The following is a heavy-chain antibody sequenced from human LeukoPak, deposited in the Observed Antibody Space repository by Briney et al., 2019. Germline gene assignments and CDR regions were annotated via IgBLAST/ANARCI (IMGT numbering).Heavy chain of an antibody. Sequence: GGSLRLSCAVSGFTLSGFWMSWSRQAPGKGLEWVASINSDGSEGYYADVVKGRFTISRDNAKNSLFLQMNSLRAEDTAVYYCARGPLIAAAGTWWGQGTLVTVSS. CDR3: ARGPLIAAAGTW. D-gene: IGHD6-13*01. V-gene: IGHV3-7*03. CDR2: INSDGSEG. J-gene: IGHJ4*02. CDR1: GFTLSGFW.